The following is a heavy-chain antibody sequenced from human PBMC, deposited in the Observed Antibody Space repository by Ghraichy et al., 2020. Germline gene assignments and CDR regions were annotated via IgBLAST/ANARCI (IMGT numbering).Heavy chain of an antibody. V-gene: IGHV3-23*01. J-gene: IGHJ4*02. CDR1: GFTFSSYA. CDR3: ARDRGGYSSGCYRDY. CDR2: FGGGGGST. D-gene: IGHD6-19*01. Sequence: GGSLRLSCAASGFTFSSYAMSWVRQAPGKGLEWVSGFGGGGGSTYYADSVKGRFTISRDNSKNTLYLQMNSLRVEDTAIYYCARDRGGYSSGCYRDYWGQGTLVTVSS.